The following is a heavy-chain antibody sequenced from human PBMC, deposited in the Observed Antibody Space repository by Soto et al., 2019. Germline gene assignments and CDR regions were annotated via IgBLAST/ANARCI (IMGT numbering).Heavy chain of an antibody. D-gene: IGHD6-13*01. CDR1: GYTFTGYY. CDR2: INPNSGGT. Sequence: ASVKVSCKASGYTFTGYYMHWVRQAPGQGLEWMGWINPNSGGTNYAQKFQGRVTMTRDTSISTAYMELSRLRSDDTAVYYCARAYPYSSSWTYLDYFDYWGQGTLVTVSS. CDR3: ARAYPYSSSWTYLDYFDY. J-gene: IGHJ4*02. V-gene: IGHV1-2*02.